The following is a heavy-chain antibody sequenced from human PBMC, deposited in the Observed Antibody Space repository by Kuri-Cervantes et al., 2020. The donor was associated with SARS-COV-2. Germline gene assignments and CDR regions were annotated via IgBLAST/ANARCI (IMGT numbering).Heavy chain of an antibody. CDR1: GGSISSGSYY. J-gene: IGHJ6*03. Sequence: SETLSLTCTVSGGSISSGSYYRSWIRQPAGKGLEWIGRIYTSGSTNYNPSLKSRVTISVDTSKNQFSLKLSSVTAADTAVYYCACGMLAYCGGDCYSTPLNYYYYMDVWGKGTTVTVSS. CDR3: ACGMLAYCGGDCYSTPLNYYYYMDV. CDR2: IYTSGST. V-gene: IGHV4-61*02. D-gene: IGHD2-21*02.